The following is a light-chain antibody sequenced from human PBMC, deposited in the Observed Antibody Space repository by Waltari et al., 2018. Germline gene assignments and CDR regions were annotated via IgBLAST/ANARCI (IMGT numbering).Light chain of an antibody. J-gene: IGKJ3*01. Sequence: ELVLAPSPVTVSLSPGESATLSCRASQSIKNFLAWYQQKPGQAPRLLIFDASNRATGIPARFSGGGSGTDFTLTIDSLEPEDFGFYYCQQRSNWPPTFGPGTKVDIK. V-gene: IGKV3-11*01. CDR1: QSIKNF. CDR2: DAS. CDR3: QQRSNWPPT.